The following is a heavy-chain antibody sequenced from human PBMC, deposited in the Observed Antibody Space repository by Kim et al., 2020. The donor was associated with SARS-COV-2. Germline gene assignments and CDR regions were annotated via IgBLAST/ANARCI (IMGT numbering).Heavy chain of an antibody. V-gene: IGHV3-48*02. Sequence: ESVKGRFTISRDNYENSLFQQMNSVRDDDTAVYYCARGYCSSSRCYAGPDYWGQGTLVTVST. CDR3: ARGYCSSSRCYAGPDY. J-gene: IGHJ4*02. D-gene: IGHD2-2*01.